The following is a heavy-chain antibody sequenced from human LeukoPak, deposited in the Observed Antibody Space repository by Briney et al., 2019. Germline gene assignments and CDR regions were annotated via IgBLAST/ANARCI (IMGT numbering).Heavy chain of an antibody. CDR1: GFTFSSYG. D-gene: IGHD5-18*01. J-gene: IGHJ4*02. CDR2: IWYDGSNK. V-gene: IGHV3-33*06. CDR3: AKDQFSGGYSYGLFDY. Sequence: PGGSLRLSCAASGFTFSSYGMHWVRQAPGKGLEWAAVIWYDGSNKYYADSVKGRFTISRDNSKNTLYLQMNSLRAEDTAVYYRAKDQFSGGYSYGLFDYWGQGTLVTVSS.